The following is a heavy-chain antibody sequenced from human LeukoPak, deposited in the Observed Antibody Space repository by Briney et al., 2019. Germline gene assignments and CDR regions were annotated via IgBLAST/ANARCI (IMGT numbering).Heavy chain of an antibody. V-gene: IGHV3-33*08. CDR3: ARDRYSSGSAAHYYFDY. J-gene: IGHJ4*02. CDR1: GFTFSSYA. CDR2: IWYDGSNK. D-gene: IGHD6-19*01. Sequence: PGGSLRLSCAASGFTFSSYAMHWVRQAPGKGLEWVAIIWYDGSNKYYADSVKGRFTISRDNSKNTLYLQMNSLRAEDTAVYYCARDRYSSGSAAHYYFDYWGQGTLVTVSS.